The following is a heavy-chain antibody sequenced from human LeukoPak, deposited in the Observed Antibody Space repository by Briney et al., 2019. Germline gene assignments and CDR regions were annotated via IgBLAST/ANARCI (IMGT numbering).Heavy chain of an antibody. D-gene: IGHD2-2*01. CDR2: IYYSGST. CDR1: GGSISSYY. Sequence: SETLSLTCTVSGGSISSYYWSWIRQPPGKGLEWIGYIYYSGSTYYNPSLKSRVTISVDTSKNQFSLKLSSVTAADTAVYYCATREGTLMTYWGQGTLVTVSS. CDR3: ATREGTLMTY. V-gene: IGHV4-59*06. J-gene: IGHJ4*02.